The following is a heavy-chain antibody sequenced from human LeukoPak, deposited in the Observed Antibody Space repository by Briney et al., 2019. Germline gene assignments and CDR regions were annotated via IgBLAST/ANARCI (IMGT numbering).Heavy chain of an antibody. V-gene: IGHV3-13*01. Sequence: PGGSLRLSCAASGFTFSSYDMHWVRQATGRGLEWVSAIGTAGDTYYPGSVKGRFTISRENAKNSLYLQMNSLRAGDTAVYYCARATLGRGYFHHWGQGTLVTVSS. D-gene: IGHD1-26*01. CDR3: ARATLGRGYFHH. CDR1: GFTFSSYD. J-gene: IGHJ1*01. CDR2: IGTAGDT.